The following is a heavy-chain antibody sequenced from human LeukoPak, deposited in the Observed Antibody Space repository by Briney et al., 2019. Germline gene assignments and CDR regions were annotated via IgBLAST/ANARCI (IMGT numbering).Heavy chain of an antibody. V-gene: IGHV3-11*01. CDR1: GFTFSDYY. CDR2: ISGSGATI. J-gene: IGHJ4*02. D-gene: IGHD1-14*01. Sequence: GGSLRLSCAGSGFTFSDYYISWIRQAPGKGLEWISYISGSGATIYSADSLKGRFTISRDNAKNSLFLQMSSLRAEDTAVYYCARRTGHSYFDYWGQGTLVTVSS. CDR3: ARRTGHSYFDY.